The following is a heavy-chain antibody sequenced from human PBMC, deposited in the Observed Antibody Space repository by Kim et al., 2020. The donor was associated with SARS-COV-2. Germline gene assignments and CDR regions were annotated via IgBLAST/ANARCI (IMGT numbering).Heavy chain of an antibody. V-gene: IGHV1-69*01. Sequence: NNAQKLQRRVTITAEESTSTAYRELSSLRSEDTAVYYCASRRTSYNWFDPWGQGTLVTVSS. J-gene: IGHJ5*02. CDR3: ASRRTSYNWFDP.